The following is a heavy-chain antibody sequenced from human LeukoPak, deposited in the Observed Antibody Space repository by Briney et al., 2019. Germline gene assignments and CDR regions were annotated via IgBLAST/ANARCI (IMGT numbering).Heavy chain of an antibody. D-gene: IGHD5-18*01. CDR3: ARTSYTAMVYSYYYYMDV. CDR2: ISAYNGNT. J-gene: IGHJ6*03. CDR1: GYTFTCYY. V-gene: IGHV1-18*04. Sequence: ASVKVSCKASGYTFTCYYMHWVRQAPGQGLEWMGWISAYNGNTNYAQKLQGRVTMTTDTSTSTAYMELRSLRSDDTAVYYCARTSYTAMVYSYYYYMDVWGKGTTVTISS.